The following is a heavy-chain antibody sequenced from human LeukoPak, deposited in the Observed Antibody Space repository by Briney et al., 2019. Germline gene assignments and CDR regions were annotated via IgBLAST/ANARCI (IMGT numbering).Heavy chain of an antibody. Sequence: GGSLRLSCEASGFTFSSYGINWVRQAPGKGLEWVAVISYDGSNKYYAESVKGRFTISRDNSKNSLYLQMNSLRAEDTALYYCAKDMAAAGYNWFDPWGQGTLVTVSS. CDR2: ISYDGSNK. D-gene: IGHD6-13*01. J-gene: IGHJ5*02. V-gene: IGHV3-30*18. CDR3: AKDMAAAGYNWFDP. CDR1: GFTFSSYG.